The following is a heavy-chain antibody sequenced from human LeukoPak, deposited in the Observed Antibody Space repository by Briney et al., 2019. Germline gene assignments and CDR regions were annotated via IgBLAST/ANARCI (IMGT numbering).Heavy chain of an antibody. V-gene: IGHV3-48*03. CDR1: GFTFSSYE. D-gene: IGHD6-6*01. Sequence: GGSLRLSCAASGFTFSSYEMNWVRQAPGKGLEWVSYISSSGSAIYYADSVKGRFTISRDNAKNSLYLQMNSLRAEDTAVYYCARADSRSSSAGDFDYWGLGTLVTVSS. J-gene: IGHJ4*02. CDR3: ARADSRSSSAGDFDY. CDR2: ISSSGSAI.